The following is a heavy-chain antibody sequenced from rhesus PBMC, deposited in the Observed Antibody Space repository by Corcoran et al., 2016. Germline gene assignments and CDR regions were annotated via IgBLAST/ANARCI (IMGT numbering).Heavy chain of an antibody. CDR1: GGSLSSSY. D-gene: IGHD6-31*01. J-gene: IGHJ4*01. CDR2: IYGRGSRP. CDR3: ATGVHSSGWYYFDY. V-gene: IGHV4-169*01. Sequence: QLQLQESGPGLVKPSETLSVTCAVSGGSLSSSYWSWIRQAPGKGLEWIGLIYGRGSRPTSHPSLKSRVTLSVDTSKNQLSLKLSSVTTADTAVYYCATGVHSSGWYYFDYWGQGVLVTVSS.